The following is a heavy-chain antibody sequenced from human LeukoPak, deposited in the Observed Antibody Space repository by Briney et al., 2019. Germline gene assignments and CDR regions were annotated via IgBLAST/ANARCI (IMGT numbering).Heavy chain of an antibody. D-gene: IGHD3-16*02. J-gene: IGHJ4*02. Sequence: GASVKVSCKASGYTFTGYYMHWVRQAPGQGLEWMGWINPNSGGTNYAQKFQGRVTMTRDTSIGTAYMELSRLRSEDTAVYYCASSRHVWGSYRDPLGYWGQGTLVTVSS. V-gene: IGHV1-2*02. CDR3: ASSRHVWGSYRDPLGY. CDR1: GYTFTGYY. CDR2: INPNSGGT.